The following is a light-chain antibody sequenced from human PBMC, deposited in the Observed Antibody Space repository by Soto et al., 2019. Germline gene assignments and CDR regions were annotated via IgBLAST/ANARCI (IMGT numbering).Light chain of an antibody. CDR3: QHSNSTPLT. Sequence: DIQVTQSPSSGYASVGDRVTITCSASPRIGTQLNWYQQRPGKAPILLIYGASTLQGGVPSRFSGSGSGTDFTLTISSLQPEDFATYYCQHSNSTPLTFGGGTKVDIK. J-gene: IGKJ4*01. CDR1: PRIGTQ. CDR2: GAS. V-gene: IGKV1-39*01.